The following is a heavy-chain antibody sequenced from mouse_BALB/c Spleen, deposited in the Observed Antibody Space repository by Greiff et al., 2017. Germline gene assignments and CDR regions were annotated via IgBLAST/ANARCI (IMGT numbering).Heavy chain of an antibody. CDR1: GYTFTSYW. J-gene: IGHJ3*01. Sequence: EVQLQQSGTVLARPGASVKMSCKASGYTFTSYWMHWVKQRPGQGLEWIGAIYPGNSDTSYNQKFKGKAKLTAVTSTSTAYMELSSLTNEDSAVYYCTEGLLSWCAYWGQGTLVTVSA. V-gene: IGHV1-5*01. D-gene: IGHD2-12*01. CDR3: TEGLLSWCAY. CDR2: IYPGNSDT.